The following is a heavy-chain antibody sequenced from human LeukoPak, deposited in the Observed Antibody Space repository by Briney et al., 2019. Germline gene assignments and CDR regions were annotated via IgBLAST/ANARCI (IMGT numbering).Heavy chain of an antibody. CDR2: IWYDGSNK. J-gene: IGHJ4*02. CDR3: ARAEGYSYGPFDY. V-gene: IGHV3-33*01. D-gene: IGHD5-18*01. CDR1: GFTFSSYG. Sequence: QSGGSLRLSCAASGFTFSSYGMHWVRQAPGKGLEWVAVIWYDGSNKYYADSVKGRFTISRDNSKNTPYLQMNSLRAEDTAVYYCARAEGYSYGPFDYWGQGTLVTVSS.